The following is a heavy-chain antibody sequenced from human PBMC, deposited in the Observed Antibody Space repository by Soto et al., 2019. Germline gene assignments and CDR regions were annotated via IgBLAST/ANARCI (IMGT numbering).Heavy chain of an antibody. D-gene: IGHD3-9*01. CDR1: GFTSSSYA. J-gene: IGHJ6*02. CDR3: ARARDLTGSYYYYGMDV. CDR2: ISYDGSNK. Sequence: GGSLRLSCAASGFTSSSYAMHWVRQAPGKGLEWVEVISYDGSNKYYADSVKGRFTISRDNSKNTLYLQMNSLRAEDTAVYYCARARDLTGSYYYYGMDVWGQGTTVTVSS. V-gene: IGHV3-30-3*01.